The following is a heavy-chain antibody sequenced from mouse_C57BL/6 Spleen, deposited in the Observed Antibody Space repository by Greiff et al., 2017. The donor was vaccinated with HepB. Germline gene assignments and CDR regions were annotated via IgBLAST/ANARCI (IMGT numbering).Heavy chain of an antibody. Sequence: EVQLQQSGPELVKPGASVKISCKASGYTFTDYYMNWVKQSHGKSLEWIGDINPNNGGTSYNQKFKGKATLTVDKSSSTAYMELRSLTSEDSAVYYCARSHHYYGSSNWYFDVLGTGTTVTVSS. CDR1: GYTFTDYY. CDR2: INPNNGGT. D-gene: IGHD1-1*01. CDR3: ARSHHYYGSSNWYFDV. J-gene: IGHJ1*03. V-gene: IGHV1-26*01.